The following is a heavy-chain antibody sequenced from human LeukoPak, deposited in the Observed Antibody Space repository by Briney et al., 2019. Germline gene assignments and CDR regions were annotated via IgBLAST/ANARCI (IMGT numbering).Heavy chain of an antibody. CDR3: ARGSSGYPANDAFDI. D-gene: IGHD3-22*01. CDR2: IYYSGST. V-gene: IGHV4-39*07. CDR1: GGSISSSSYY. J-gene: IGHJ3*02. Sequence: SETLSLTCTVSGGSISSSSYYWGWIRQPPGKGLEWIGSIYYSGSTNYNPSLKSRVTISVDTSKNQFSLKLSSVTAADTAVYYCARGSSGYPANDAFDIWGQGTMVTVSS.